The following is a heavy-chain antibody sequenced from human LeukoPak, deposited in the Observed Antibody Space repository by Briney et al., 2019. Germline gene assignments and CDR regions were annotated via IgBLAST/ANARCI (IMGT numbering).Heavy chain of an antibody. CDR1: GFTFASYA. CDR2: ITNSGDTT. Sequence: GGSLRLSCAASGFTFASYAMRWVRQAPGKGLEWVSSITNSGDTTYYADSVKGRFTISRDNSKNTLYLQMNSLRAEDTALYYCADSNYWYPVDYWGQGTLVTVSS. CDR3: ADSNYWYPVDY. J-gene: IGHJ4*02. D-gene: IGHD4-11*01. V-gene: IGHV3-23*01.